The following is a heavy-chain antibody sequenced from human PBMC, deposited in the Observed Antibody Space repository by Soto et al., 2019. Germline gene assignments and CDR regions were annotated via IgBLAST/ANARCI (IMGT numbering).Heavy chain of an antibody. V-gene: IGHV1-46*01. CDR3: AGWYSSGYLDY. D-gene: IGHD6-19*01. CDR1: GYIFSTYH. CDR2: INPSSGST. J-gene: IGHJ4*02. Sequence: ASVKVSCKASGYIFSTYHLHWVRQAPGQGLEWMGVINPSSGSTTYAQKFQGRVTMTRDTSTSTVYVELTSLTSEDTAVYFCAGWYSSGYLDYWGQGTLVTVSS.